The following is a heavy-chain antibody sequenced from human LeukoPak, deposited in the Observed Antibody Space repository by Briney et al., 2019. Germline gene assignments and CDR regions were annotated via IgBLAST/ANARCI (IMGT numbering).Heavy chain of an antibody. Sequence: GGSLRLSCAASGFTFSSYSMNWVRQAPGKGLEWVSYISSSSSTIYYADSVKGRFTISRDNAKNSLYLQMNSLRDEDTAVYYCARKGSSGWYGGLSVGYWGQGTLVTVSS. V-gene: IGHV3-48*02. D-gene: IGHD6-19*01. CDR3: ARKGSSGWYGGLSVGY. CDR2: ISSSSSTI. J-gene: IGHJ4*02. CDR1: GFTFSSYS.